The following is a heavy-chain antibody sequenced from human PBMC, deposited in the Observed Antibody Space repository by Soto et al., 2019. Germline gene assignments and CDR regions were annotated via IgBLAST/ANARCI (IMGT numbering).Heavy chain of an antibody. J-gene: IGHJ4*02. V-gene: IGHV4-4*07. Sequence: SETLSLSCTGSGGSITSYSLSWIRQPAGKGLEWIGRIYNRGSKNYNPYLTSLDTMFVDTSKNPFSLNLSSMTAADMAEYYCSRGSGYSSSWGYFDYWGQGTLVTVSS. D-gene: IGHD6-13*01. CDR1: GGSITSYS. CDR2: IYNRGSK. CDR3: SRGSGYSSSWGYFDY.